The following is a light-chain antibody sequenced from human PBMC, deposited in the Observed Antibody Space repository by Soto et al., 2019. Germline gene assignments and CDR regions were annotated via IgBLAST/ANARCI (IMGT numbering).Light chain of an antibody. CDR1: SSNIGNNY. V-gene: IGLV1-51*01. CDR2: DNN. CDR3: GTWDSSLSALV. Sequence: QSVLTQPPSVSAAPGQKVTISCSGSSSNIGNNYVSWYQQLPGTAPKLLIYDNNKRPSGIPGRFSGSKSGTSATLGITGLQAGDGADYYCGTWDSSLSALVFGGGTKLTVL. J-gene: IGLJ2*01.